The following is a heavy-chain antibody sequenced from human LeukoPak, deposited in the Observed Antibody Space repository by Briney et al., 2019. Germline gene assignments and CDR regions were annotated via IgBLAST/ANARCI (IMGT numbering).Heavy chain of an antibody. J-gene: IGHJ4*02. CDR3: ARFGCASSTCSSGEFDY. CDR2: NAGDGNT. D-gene: IGHD2-2*01. V-gene: IGHV1-3*01. Sequence: NAGDGNTRYSQNFQGRVTVTRDTSASTVYMELSSLRTTDTAVYYCARFGCASSTCSSGEFDYWGQGTLVTVSA.